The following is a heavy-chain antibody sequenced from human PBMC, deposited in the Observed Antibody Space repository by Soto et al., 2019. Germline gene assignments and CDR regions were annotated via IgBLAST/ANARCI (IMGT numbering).Heavy chain of an antibody. CDR3: VRSNPNTKFGVNAPRGMDV. D-gene: IGHD3-3*01. Sequence: SETLSLTCTVSGASISSDYWSWVRQPPGRGLEWIAYIHYSGDTNHNPSLKSRVTISIDTSKNQFSLRLSSVTAADTAVYYCVRSNPNTKFGVNAPRGMDVWGLGTTVTVSS. CDR2: IHYSGDT. CDR1: GASISSDY. J-gene: IGHJ6*02. V-gene: IGHV4-59*12.